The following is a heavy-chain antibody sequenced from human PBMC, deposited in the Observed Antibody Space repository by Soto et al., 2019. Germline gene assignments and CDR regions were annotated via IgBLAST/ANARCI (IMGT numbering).Heavy chain of an antibody. CDR3: TRKADYYDSSGYYFSKAFAI. Sequence: GGSLRLSCTASGFTFGEYDMSWVRQAPGKGLEWVGFIRSKAYGGATDYAASVRGRFTISRDDSKSTAYLQMNSLKTDDTAVYYCTRKADYYDSSGYYFSKAFAIWGQGTMVTVSS. CDR2: IRSKAYGGAT. J-gene: IGHJ3*02. V-gene: IGHV3-49*04. D-gene: IGHD3-22*01. CDR1: GFTFGEYD.